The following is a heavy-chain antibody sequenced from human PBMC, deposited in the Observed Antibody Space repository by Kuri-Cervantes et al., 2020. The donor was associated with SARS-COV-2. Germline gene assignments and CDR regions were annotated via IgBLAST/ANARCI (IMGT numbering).Heavy chain of an antibody. D-gene: IGHD5-18*01. CDR1: GFSLSTSGMC. CDR3: AQSGYSYGLDY. CDR2: IDWDDDK. V-gene: IGHV2-70*11. J-gene: IGHJ4*02. Sequence: SGPTLVKPTQTLTLTCTFSGFSLSTSGMCVSWIRQPPGKALEWLARIDWDDDKYYSTSLETRLTISKDTSKNQVVLTMTNMDPVDTATYYCAQSGYSYGLDYWGQGTLVTVSS.